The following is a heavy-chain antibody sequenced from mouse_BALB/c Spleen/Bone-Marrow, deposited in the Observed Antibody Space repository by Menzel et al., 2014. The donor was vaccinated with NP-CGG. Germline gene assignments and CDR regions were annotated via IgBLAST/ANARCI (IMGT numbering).Heavy chain of an antibody. CDR1: GYTFTSNI. CDR3: AKAAYYDYDGRAMDY. CDR2: INPYNDVT. J-gene: IGHJ4*01. V-gene: IGHV1-14*01. Sequence: VQLQQSGPELVKPGASVKMSCKASGYTFTSNIINWVKQKPGQGLEWIGYINPYNDVTKYNEKLKGKATLTSDMSSNTAYMELGSLTSEDSAVYYCAKAAYYDYDGRAMDYWGQGTSVIVSS. D-gene: IGHD2-4*01.